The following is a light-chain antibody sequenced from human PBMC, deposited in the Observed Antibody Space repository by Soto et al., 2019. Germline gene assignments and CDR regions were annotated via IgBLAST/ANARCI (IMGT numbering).Light chain of an antibody. CDR2: GAS. CDR3: QQFDTSPPST. Sequence: EIVLTQSPGTLSLSPGERATLSCRASHGVSSSYLAWYQQKPDQAPRLLIYGASSRATGIPDRFSGSGSGTDFTLTISRLEPEDFAVYYCQQFDTSPPSTFGQGTRLEIK. CDR1: HGVSSSY. V-gene: IGKV3-20*01. J-gene: IGKJ5*01.